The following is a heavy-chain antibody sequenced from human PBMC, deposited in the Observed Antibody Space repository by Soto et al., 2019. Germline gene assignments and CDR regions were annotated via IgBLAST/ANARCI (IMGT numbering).Heavy chain of an antibody. CDR3: AREGSYDYGDETNYWYFDL. D-gene: IGHD4-17*01. Sequence: ASVKVSCKASGGTFSGYAISWVRQAPGQGLEWMGGIIPIFGTANYAQKFQGRVTITADKSTSTAYMELSSLRSEDTAVYYCAREGSYDYGDETNYWYFDLWGRGTLVTVSS. CDR2: IIPIFGTA. V-gene: IGHV1-69*06. CDR1: GGTFSGYA. J-gene: IGHJ2*01.